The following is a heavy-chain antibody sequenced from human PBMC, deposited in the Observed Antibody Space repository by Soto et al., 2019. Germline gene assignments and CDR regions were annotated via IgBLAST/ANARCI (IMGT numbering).Heavy chain of an antibody. D-gene: IGHD3-10*01. J-gene: IGHJ6*01. Sequence: SETPCLTCAFYVGSFSVYYWGWIGQPPGRGLDWIPEINHSGSTNYNPSLKSRVTISVDTSKNQFSLKLSSVTAAETAVYYCARSRRVWTNSGSYYGSYYYGMDVWGQGTTVTVSS. V-gene: IGHV4-34*01. CDR2: INHSGST. CDR1: VGSFSVYY. CDR3: ARSRRVWTNSGSYYGSYYYGMDV.